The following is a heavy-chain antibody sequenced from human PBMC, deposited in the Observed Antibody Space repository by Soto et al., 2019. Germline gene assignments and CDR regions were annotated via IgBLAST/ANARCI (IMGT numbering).Heavy chain of an antibody. J-gene: IGHJ6*02. CDR2: IYYSGST. V-gene: IGHV4-39*01. CDR1: GGSISSSSYY. CDR3: ARGDTAAGTIFDYYYYYGMDV. Sequence: KPSETLSLTCTVSGGSISSSSYYWGWIRQPPGKGQEWIGSIYYSGSTYYNPSLKSRVTISVDTSKNQFSLKLSSVTAADTAVYYCARGDTAAGTIFDYYYYYGMDVWGQGTTVTVSS. D-gene: IGHD6-13*01.